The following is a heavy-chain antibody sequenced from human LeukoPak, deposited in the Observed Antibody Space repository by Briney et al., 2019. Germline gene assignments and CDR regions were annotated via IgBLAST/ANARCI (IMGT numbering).Heavy chain of an antibody. D-gene: IGHD2-2*01. V-gene: IGHV4-34*01. J-gene: IGHJ5*02. Sequence: PSETLSLTCAVSGGSFSGYYWSWIRQPPGKGLEWIGEINHSGSTNYNPSPKSRVTISVDTSKNQFSLKLSSVTAADTAVYYCARNPAAPWRSYNWFDPWGQGTLVTVSS. CDR3: ARNPAAPWRSYNWFDP. CDR2: INHSGST. CDR1: GGSFSGYY.